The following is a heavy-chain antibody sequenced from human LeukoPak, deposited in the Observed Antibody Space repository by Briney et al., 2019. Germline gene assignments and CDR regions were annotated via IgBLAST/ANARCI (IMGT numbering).Heavy chain of an antibody. CDR2: IHTSGST. Sequence: SETLSLTCTVSGGSISSYYWSWIRQPAGKGLEWIGRIHTSGSTKYNPSLKSRVTMSVDTSKNQFSLKLSSVTAADTAVYYCARVTGYYYYDSSGFLDYWGQGTLVTVSS. D-gene: IGHD3-22*01. CDR3: ARVTGYYYYDSSGFLDY. J-gene: IGHJ4*02. V-gene: IGHV4-4*07. CDR1: GGSISSYY.